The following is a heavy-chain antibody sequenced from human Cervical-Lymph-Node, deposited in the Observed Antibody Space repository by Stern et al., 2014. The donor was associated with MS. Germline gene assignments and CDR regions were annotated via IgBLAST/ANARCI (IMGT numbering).Heavy chain of an antibody. CDR2: ISWNSGVI. J-gene: IGHJ4*02. CDR3: AKEDY. V-gene: IGHV3-9*01. CDR1: GFTFENYA. Sequence: QLVESGGGLVRPGGALTLSCTGAGFTFENYAFPWVRQAPGKGLEWVSGISWNSGVIDYADSVKGRFTISRDNAKSSLYLQMNSLRAEDTALYYCAKEDYWGQGILVTVSS.